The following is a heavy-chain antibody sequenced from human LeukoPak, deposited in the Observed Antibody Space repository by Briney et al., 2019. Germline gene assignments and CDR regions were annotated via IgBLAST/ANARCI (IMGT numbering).Heavy chain of an antibody. Sequence: GGSLRLSCAASGFTFSHYWMQWVRQAPGKGLVWVSRTNSDGSSTTYADSVKGRFTISRDNAKNTLYLQMNSLGAEDTAEYYCARVWGSDAFDIWGQGTMVTVSS. CDR1: GFTFSHYW. D-gene: IGHD3-16*01. CDR3: ARVWGSDAFDI. V-gene: IGHV3-74*01. J-gene: IGHJ3*02. CDR2: TNSDGSST.